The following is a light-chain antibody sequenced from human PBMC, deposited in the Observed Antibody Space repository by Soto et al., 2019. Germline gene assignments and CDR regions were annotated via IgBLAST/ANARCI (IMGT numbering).Light chain of an antibody. Sequence: DIQMTQSPPTLSAAVGDRVTITCRASQTISSWLAWYQQKPGKAPKLLIYDASNLESGVPSRFSGSGSGTEFTLTISSLQPEDFGIYYCQQYENYWTFGQGTKVDIK. CDR3: QQYENYWT. CDR2: DAS. CDR1: QTISSW. V-gene: IGKV1-5*01. J-gene: IGKJ1*01.